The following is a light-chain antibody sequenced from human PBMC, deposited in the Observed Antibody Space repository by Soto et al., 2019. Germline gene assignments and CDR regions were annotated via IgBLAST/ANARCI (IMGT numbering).Light chain of an antibody. CDR2: DAR. V-gene: IGLV3-21*02. CDR3: QVWDTITDQYI. Sequence: SYELTQPPSVSVAPGQTARITCGGDNVGGKSVQWYQQKPGQAPVLVLYDARDRPSWIPERFSGSNSGNTATMIISSVEAGDEADFYCQVWDTITDQYILGPGTTVTV. CDR1: NVGGKS. J-gene: IGLJ1*01.